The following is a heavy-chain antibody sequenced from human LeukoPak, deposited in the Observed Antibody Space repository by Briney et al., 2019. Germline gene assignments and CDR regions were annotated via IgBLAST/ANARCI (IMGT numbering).Heavy chain of an antibody. CDR3: AKDLSSGWPSSAFDI. D-gene: IGHD6-19*01. CDR1: RFTFTNYA. V-gene: IGHV3-23*01. J-gene: IGHJ3*02. CDR2: ISSSGGST. Sequence: GGSLRLSCAASRFTFTNYAMAWVRHRQATGQGLEWVSEISSSGGSTYYADSVKGRFTISRDNSKNTLYLQMNSLTVEDTAVYYCAKDLSSGWPSSAFDIWGQGTMVTVSS.